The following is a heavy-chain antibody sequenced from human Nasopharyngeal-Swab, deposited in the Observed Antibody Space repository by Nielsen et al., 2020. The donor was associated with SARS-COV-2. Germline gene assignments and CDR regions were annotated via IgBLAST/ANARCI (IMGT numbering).Heavy chain of an antibody. D-gene: IGHD3-22*01. CDR1: EFRFNVYL. V-gene: IGHV3-7*01. CDR3: ARGRTVGGYYFGYFDS. CDR2: IKQDASEV. Sequence: SCATSEFRFNVYLMTWVRQVPGRGLEWVANIKQDASEVHYVDSVRGRFTISRDNAKNSLYLQMNSLRAEDTAVYFCARGRTVGGYYFGYFDSWGHGTLVTVSS. J-gene: IGHJ4*01.